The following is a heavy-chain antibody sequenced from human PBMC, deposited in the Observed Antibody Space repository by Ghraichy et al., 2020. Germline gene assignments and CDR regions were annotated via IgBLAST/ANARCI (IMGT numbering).Heavy chain of an antibody. CDR1: GGSISSSSYY. Sequence: SQTLSLTCTVSGGSISSSSYYWGWIRQPPGKGLEWIGSIYYSGSTYYNPSLKSRVTISVDTSKNQFSLQLSSVTAADTAVYYCARPDGDYSSSWVVWGQGTTVTVAS. J-gene: IGHJ6*02. V-gene: IGHV4-39*01. CDR2: IYYSGST. CDR3: ARPDGDYSSSWVV. D-gene: IGHD4-17*01.